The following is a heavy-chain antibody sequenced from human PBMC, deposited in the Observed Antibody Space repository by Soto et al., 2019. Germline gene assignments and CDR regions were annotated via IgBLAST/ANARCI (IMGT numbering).Heavy chain of an antibody. D-gene: IGHD3-22*01. Sequence: EVELLESGGGLVQPGGSLRLSCAASGFTFSTYAMNWVRQAPGKGLEWVSCISGSGGSIYHADSVKGRFTISRDNSKNTVYLQMNNLRAEDTAVYYCAKGRDSTGSAFLNYFDPWGRGTLVTVSS. CDR1: GFTFSTYA. CDR3: AKGRDSTGSAFLNYFDP. V-gene: IGHV3-23*01. CDR2: ISGSGGSI. J-gene: IGHJ4*02.